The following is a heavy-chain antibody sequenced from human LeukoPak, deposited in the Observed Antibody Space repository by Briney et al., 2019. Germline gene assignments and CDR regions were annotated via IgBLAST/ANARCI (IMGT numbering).Heavy chain of an antibody. CDR3: ARGYYDFWSGYRYHREMNYMDV. Sequence: PSETLSLTCAVSGGSFSGYYWSWIRQPPGKGLEWIGEINHSGSTNYNPSLKSRVTISVDTSKNQFSLKLSSVTAADTAVYYCARGYYDFWSGYRYHREMNYMDVWGKGTTVTVSS. D-gene: IGHD3-3*01. CDR2: INHSGST. V-gene: IGHV4-34*01. J-gene: IGHJ6*03. CDR1: GGSFSGYY.